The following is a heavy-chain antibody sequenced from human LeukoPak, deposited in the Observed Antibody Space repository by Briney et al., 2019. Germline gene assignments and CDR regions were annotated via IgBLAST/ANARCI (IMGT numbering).Heavy chain of an antibody. CDR2: IYYGGST. V-gene: IGHV4-59*01. D-gene: IGHD2-2*02. CDR1: SGSISSDY. Sequence: PSETLSLTCTVSSGSISSDYWSWIRQPPGKGLEWIGYIYYGGSTNYNPSLKSRVTTSVDTSKNQFSLKLSSVTAADTAVYYCAIYGRVYYSMDVWGQGTTVTVSS. J-gene: IGHJ6*02. CDR3: AIYGRVYYSMDV.